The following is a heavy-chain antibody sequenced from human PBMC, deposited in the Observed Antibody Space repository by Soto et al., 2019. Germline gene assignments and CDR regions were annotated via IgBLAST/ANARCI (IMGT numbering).Heavy chain of an antibody. CDR3: AREIPETGKDV. CDR1: GGTFSSSA. D-gene: IGHD2-2*01. V-gene: IGHV1-69*06. CDR2: IIPVFGTA. Sequence: QVQLVQSGAEVKKPGSSVKVSCKASGGTFSSSAISWVRQAPGQGLEWMGAIIPVFGTAHYAQKFQGRVTTSADKPTRTAYMELSRLRTENTAVYYCAREIPETGKDVWGQGTTVTVSS. J-gene: IGHJ6*02.